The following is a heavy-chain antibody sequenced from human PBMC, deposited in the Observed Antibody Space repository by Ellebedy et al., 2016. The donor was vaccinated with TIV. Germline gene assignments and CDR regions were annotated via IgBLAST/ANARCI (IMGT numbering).Heavy chain of an antibody. CDR1: GFTFSSYA. Sequence: PGGSLRLSCAASGFTFSSYAMSWVRQAPGKGLEWVSAISGSGGSTYYADSVKGRFTISRDNSKNTLYLQMNSLRAEDTAVYYCAKDPGGDYVDYYYYYGMDVWGQGTTVTVSS. J-gene: IGHJ6*02. CDR3: AKDPGGDYVDYYYYYGMDV. D-gene: IGHD4-17*01. CDR2: ISGSGGST. V-gene: IGHV3-23*01.